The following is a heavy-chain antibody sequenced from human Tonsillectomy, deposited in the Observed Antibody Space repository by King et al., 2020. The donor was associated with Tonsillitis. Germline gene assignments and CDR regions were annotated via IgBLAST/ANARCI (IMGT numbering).Heavy chain of an antibody. CDR3: ARDKIVGATYLDY. V-gene: IGHV3-7*01. Sequence: VQLVESGGGLVQPGGSLRLSCAASAFTFSNYWMSWVRQAPGKGLEWVANIRQDGSEKCYVDSVKGRFTISRDNAKNSLYLQMNSLRAEDTAVYYCARDKIVGATYLDYWGQGTLVTVSS. CDR2: IRQDGSEK. CDR1: AFTFSNYW. J-gene: IGHJ4*02. D-gene: IGHD1-26*01.